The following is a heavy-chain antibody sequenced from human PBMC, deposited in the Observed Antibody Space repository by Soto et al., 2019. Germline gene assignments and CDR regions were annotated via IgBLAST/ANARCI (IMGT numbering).Heavy chain of an antibody. V-gene: IGHV1-18*01. CDR3: NVVPAAPFDY. D-gene: IGHD2-2*01. Sequence: XSVKGSVKASRYSFTSYGISWVRQAPGQGLEWMGWISAYNGNTNYAQKLQGRVTMTTDTSTSTAYMELRSLRSDDTAVYYCNVVPAAPFDYWGQGTLVTVSS. CDR2: ISAYNGNT. J-gene: IGHJ4*02. CDR1: RYSFTSYG.